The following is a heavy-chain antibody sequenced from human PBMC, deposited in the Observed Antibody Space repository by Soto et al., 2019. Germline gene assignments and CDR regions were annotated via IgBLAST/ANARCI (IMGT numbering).Heavy chain of an antibody. V-gene: IGHV1-24*01. CDR1: GSTLSEFS. J-gene: IGHJ4*02. CDR2: YVPEDGKT. Sequence: QVQLEQSGAEVKKPGASVRVSCKISGSTLSEFSMHWVRQAPGKGLEWMGGYVPEDGKTIYAPKSQDRVIMTEDTSTDTAYMELSSLRSEDTAVYFCATGVGWGFIYSLQYWGQGTPVTVSS. CDR3: ATGVGWGFIYSLQY. D-gene: IGHD1-26*01.